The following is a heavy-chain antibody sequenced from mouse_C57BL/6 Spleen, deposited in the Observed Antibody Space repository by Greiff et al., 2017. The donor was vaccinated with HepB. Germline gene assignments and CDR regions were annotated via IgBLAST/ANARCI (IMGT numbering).Heavy chain of an antibody. J-gene: IGHJ4*01. CDR1: GYTFTSYT. V-gene: IGHV1-4*01. CDR3: ARGAYYDYDGYAMDY. CDR2: INPSSGYT. Sequence: VQLQQSGAELARPGASVKMSCKASGYTFTSYTMHWVNQRPGQGLEWIGYINPSSGYTKYNQKFKDKATLTADKSSSTAYMQLSSLTSEDSAVYYCARGAYYDYDGYAMDYWGQGTSVTVSS. D-gene: IGHD2-4*01.